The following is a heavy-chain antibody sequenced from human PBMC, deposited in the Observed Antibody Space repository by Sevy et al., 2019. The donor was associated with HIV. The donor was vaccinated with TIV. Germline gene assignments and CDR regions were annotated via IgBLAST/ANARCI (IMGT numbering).Heavy chain of an antibody. J-gene: IGHJ6*02. V-gene: IGHV3-30*02. CDR2: IRYDGSNK. CDR1: GFTFSSYG. CDR3: AKDLNGGYDSIYSSSSVMDV. D-gene: IGHD3-3*01. Sequence: GGSLRLSCAASGFTFSSYGMHWVRQAPGKGLEWVAFIRYDGSNKYYADSVKGRFTISRDNSKNTLYLQMNSLRAEDTAVYNGAKDLNGGYDSIYSSSSVMDVGAKGPRSPSP.